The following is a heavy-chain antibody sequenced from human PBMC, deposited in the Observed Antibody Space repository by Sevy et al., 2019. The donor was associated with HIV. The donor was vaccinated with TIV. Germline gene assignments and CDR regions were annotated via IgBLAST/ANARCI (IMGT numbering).Heavy chain of an antibody. CDR3: AKDRGVLGVIRGALGY. V-gene: IGHV3-9*01. D-gene: IGHD3-10*01. J-gene: IGHJ4*02. CDR2: IRWNSGSI. Sequence: GGSLRLSCAASGFTFDDYAMYWVRQAPGKGLEWVSGIRWNSGSISYADSVKGRFTISRDNAKNSLYLQMNSLRVEDTALYYCAKDRGVLGVIRGALGYWGQGTLVTVSS. CDR1: GFTFDDYA.